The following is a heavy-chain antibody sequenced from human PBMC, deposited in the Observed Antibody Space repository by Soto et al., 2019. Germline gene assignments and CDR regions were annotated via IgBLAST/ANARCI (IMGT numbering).Heavy chain of an antibody. CDR2: ISYDGSNK. Sequence: PGGSLRLSCAASGFTFSSYGMHLVRQAPGKGLEWVAVISYDGSNKYYADSVKGRFTISRDNSKNTLYLQMNSLRAEDTAVYYCAKPTSRDYISDYWGQGTLVTVSS. CDR3: AKPTSRDYISDY. J-gene: IGHJ4*02. CDR1: GFTFSSYG. D-gene: IGHD3-16*01. V-gene: IGHV3-30*18.